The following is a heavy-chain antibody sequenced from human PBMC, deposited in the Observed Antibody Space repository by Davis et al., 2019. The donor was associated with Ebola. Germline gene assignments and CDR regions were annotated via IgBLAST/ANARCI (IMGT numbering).Heavy chain of an antibody. J-gene: IGHJ4*02. Sequence: ASVKVSCKSSGYTVTSYYMHWVRQAPGQGLEWMGIINPSGGSTSYAQKFQGRVTMTRDTSISTAYMELQRLRSDDTAVYYCARVDSVTYTSLDYWGQGPLVTVSS. CDR3: ARVDSVTYTSLDY. V-gene: IGHV1-46*01. CDR1: GYTVTSYY. D-gene: IGHD2-2*02. CDR2: INPSGGST.